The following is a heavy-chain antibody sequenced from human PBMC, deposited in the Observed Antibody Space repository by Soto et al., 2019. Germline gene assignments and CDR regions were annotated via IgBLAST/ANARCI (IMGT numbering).Heavy chain of an antibody. CDR3: ARGIRGHYDKDV. CDR1: GFTFSDYW. Sequence: EVQLVESGGDLVQPGGSLRLSCAASGFTFSDYWIHWVRQAPGKGLMWVSRIKGDGSITNYADSVKGRFTVSRDNAKNTVYLQMNSLRAEDTALYYCARGIRGHYDKDVWGQGPTVSVSS. J-gene: IGHJ6*02. D-gene: IGHD3-10*01. V-gene: IGHV3-74*01. CDR2: IKGDGSIT.